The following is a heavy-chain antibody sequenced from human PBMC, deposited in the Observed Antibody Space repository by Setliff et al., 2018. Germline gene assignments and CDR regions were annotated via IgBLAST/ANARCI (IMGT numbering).Heavy chain of an antibody. V-gene: IGHV4-61*02. CDR2: VYPTGST. D-gene: IGHD4-17*01. Sequence: SETLSLTCTVSGDSITSGSDSWNWIRQPAGKGLQWIGRVYPTGSTNYDPDLRSRVTMSVDTSKNQLSLKLDSLTAADTAVYFCARLPRTVTHFDYWGQGALVTVSS. CDR3: ARLPRTVTHFDY. J-gene: IGHJ4*02. CDR1: GDSITSGSDS.